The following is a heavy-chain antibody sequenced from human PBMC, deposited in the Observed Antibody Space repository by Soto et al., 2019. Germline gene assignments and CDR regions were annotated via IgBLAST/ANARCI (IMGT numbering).Heavy chain of an antibody. CDR3: ARDQGYYYDSSGYVGY. Sequence: SVKVSCKASGGTFSSYAISWVRQAPGQGLEWMGGIIPIFGTANYAQKFQGRVTITADESTSTAYMELSSLRSEDTAVYYCARDQGYYYDSSGYVGYWGQGTLVPVSS. V-gene: IGHV1-69*13. CDR2: IIPIFGTA. D-gene: IGHD3-22*01. CDR1: GGTFSSYA. J-gene: IGHJ4*02.